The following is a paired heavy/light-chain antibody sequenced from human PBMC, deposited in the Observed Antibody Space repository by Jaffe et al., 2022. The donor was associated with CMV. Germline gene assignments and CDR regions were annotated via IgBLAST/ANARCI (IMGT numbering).Heavy chain of an antibody. CDR3: AKDVGGSYFDY. D-gene: IGHD3-16*01. V-gene: IGHV3-30*18. Sequence: QVQVVESGGGVVQPGRSLRLSCVASGFTFRSYGMHWVRQAPGKGLEWVAVISYDGSTKYYPDSVKGRFTISRDNSKNTLYLQMNSLRAEDTAVYYCAKDVGGSYFDYWGQGTLVTVSS. CDR2: ISYDGSTK. CDR1: GFTFRSYG. J-gene: IGHJ4*02.
Light chain of an antibody. CDR1: SSDVGAYNY. Sequence: QSALTQPASVSGSPGQSITISCTGSSSDVGAYNYVSWYQQHPGKAPKLMIYDVSDRPSGVSHRFSGSKSGNTASLTISGLQAEDEADYYCSSYTRNSTRVFGGGTKLTVL. CDR3: SSYTRNSTRV. J-gene: IGLJ3*02. V-gene: IGLV2-14*03. CDR2: DVS.